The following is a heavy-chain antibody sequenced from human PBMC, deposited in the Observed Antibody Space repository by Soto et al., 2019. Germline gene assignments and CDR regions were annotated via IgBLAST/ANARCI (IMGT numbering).Heavy chain of an antibody. Sequence: GGSLRLSCAASGFTFSNAWMSWVRQAPGKGLEWVGRIKSKTDGGTTDYAAPMKGRFTISRDDSKSVAYLQMNSLRTEDTAMYYCTRDRDILTSYYYPLSFDDGGPVALLTVSS. CDR3: TRDRDILTSYYYPLSFDD. CDR2: IKSKTDGGTT. D-gene: IGHD3-9*01. CDR1: GFTFSNAW. J-gene: IGHJ4*02. V-gene: IGHV3-15*01.